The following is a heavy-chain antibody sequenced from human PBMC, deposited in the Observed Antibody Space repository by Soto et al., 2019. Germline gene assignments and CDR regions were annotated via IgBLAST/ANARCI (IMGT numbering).Heavy chain of an antibody. D-gene: IGHD6-19*01. CDR2: ISYDGSNK. CDR3: AKGAVSRGWYYFDY. J-gene: IGHJ4*02. V-gene: IGHV3-30*18. CDR1: GFTFSSYG. Sequence: QVQLVESGGGVVQPGRSLRLSCAASGFTFSSYGMHWVRQAPGKGLEWVAVISYDGSNKYYADSVKGRFTISRDNSKNTLYLQMNSLRAEDTAVYYCAKGAVSRGWYYFDYWGQGTLVTVSS.